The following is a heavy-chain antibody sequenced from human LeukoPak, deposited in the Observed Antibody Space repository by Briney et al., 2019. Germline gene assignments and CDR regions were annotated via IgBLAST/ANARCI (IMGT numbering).Heavy chain of an antibody. CDR2: IGTGGSIT. CDR3: ARILEGYHYYMDV. Sequence: GGSLRLSCAASGVTFSDYYMSWIRQAPGKGLQWVSYIGTGGSITYYADSVKGRFTISRDNAKNSLYLQMNSLRVGDTAVYYCARILEGYHYYMDVWGKGTTVTVSS. V-gene: IGHV3-11*04. CDR1: GVTFSDYY. J-gene: IGHJ6*03.